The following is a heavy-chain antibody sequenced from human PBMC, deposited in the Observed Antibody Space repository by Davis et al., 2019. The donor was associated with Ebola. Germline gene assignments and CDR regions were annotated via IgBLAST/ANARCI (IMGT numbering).Heavy chain of an antibody. CDR2: IYSGGST. V-gene: IGHV3-66*01. CDR3: AKELMVTSFDY. D-gene: IGHD5-18*01. CDR1: GFTVSSNY. Sequence: GESLKISCAASGFTVSSNYMSWVRQAPGKGLEWVSVIYSGGSTYYADSVKGRFTISRDNSKNTLYLQMSSLRAEDTAVYYCAKELMVTSFDYWGQGTLVTVSS. J-gene: IGHJ4*02.